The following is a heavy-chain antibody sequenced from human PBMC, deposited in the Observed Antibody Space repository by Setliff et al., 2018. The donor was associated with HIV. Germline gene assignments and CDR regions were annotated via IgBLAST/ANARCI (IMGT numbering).Heavy chain of an antibody. V-gene: IGHV3-23*01. Sequence: GGSLRLSCAASGFTFDDCGMSWVRQAPGKGLEWVSGISGSAGTTYYADSVKGRFTISRDNSKNTLYLQMNSLRSEDTAVYYCTRALRLSGDCFDYWGQGTVVTVSS. CDR3: TRALRLSGDCFDY. CDR2: ISGSAGTT. J-gene: IGHJ4*02. CDR1: GFTFDDCG. D-gene: IGHD7-27*01.